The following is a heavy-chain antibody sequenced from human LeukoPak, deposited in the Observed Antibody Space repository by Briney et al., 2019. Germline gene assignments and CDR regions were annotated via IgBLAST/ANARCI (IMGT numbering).Heavy chain of an antibody. Sequence: ASVKVSCKTSGYSENFYGITWVRQAPGQGLEWMGWINPNSGGTNYAQKFQGRVTMTRDTSISTAYMELSRLRSDDTAVYYCARETLEFCSSTSCSFDYWGQGTLVTVSS. J-gene: IGHJ4*02. CDR1: GYSENFYG. V-gene: IGHV1-2*02. CDR2: INPNSGGT. D-gene: IGHD2-2*01. CDR3: ARETLEFCSSTSCSFDY.